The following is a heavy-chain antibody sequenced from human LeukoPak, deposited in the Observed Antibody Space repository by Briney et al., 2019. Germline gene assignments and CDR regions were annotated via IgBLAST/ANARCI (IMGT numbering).Heavy chain of an antibody. J-gene: IGHJ5*02. CDR1: GGAISSGDYY. CDR3: ATAPYEYIWGTYRTNWFDP. Sequence: SQTLSLTCTVSGGAISSGDYYWSWIRQPPGKGLEWIGYSYYSGNTYYNPSLKSRVTISMDTSKNQFSLKLDSMIAADTAVYYCATAPYEYIWGTYRTNWFDPWGQGTLVTVSS. D-gene: IGHD3-16*02. V-gene: IGHV4-30-4*01. CDR2: SYYSGNT.